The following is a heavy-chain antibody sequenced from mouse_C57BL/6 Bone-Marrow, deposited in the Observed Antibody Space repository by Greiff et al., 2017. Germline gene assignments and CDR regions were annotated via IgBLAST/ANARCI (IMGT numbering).Heavy chain of an antibody. CDR3: ARHGGMVTSYCYRYFDV. CDR2: ISGGGGNT. D-gene: IGHD2-10*02. V-gene: IGHV5-9*01. Sequence: DVMLVESGGGLVKPGGSLKLSCAASGFTFSSYTMSWVRQTPEKRLEWVATISGGGGNTYYPDSVKGRFTISRDNAKNTLYLQMSSLRYEDTALYYCARHGGMVTSYCYRYFDVWGTGTTVTVSA. J-gene: IGHJ1*03. CDR1: GFTFSSYT.